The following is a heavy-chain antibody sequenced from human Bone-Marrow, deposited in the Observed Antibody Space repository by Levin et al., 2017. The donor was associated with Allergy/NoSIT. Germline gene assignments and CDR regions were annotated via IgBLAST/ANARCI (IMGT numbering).Heavy chain of an antibody. Sequence: GGSLRLSCAASGFTFSSYAMHWVRQAPGKGLEWVAVISYDGSNKYYADSVKGRFTISRDNSKNTLYLQMNSLRAEDTAVYYCAREGPGQSYDSSGYYGYYYYGMDVWGQGTTVTVSS. CDR1: GFTFSSYA. V-gene: IGHV3-30-3*01. CDR2: ISYDGSNK. D-gene: IGHD3-22*01. J-gene: IGHJ6*02. CDR3: AREGPGQSYDSSGYYGYYYYGMDV.